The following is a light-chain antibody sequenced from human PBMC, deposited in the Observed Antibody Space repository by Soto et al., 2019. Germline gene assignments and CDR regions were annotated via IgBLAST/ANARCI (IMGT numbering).Light chain of an antibody. Sequence: DIQMTQSPSSLSASVGDRVTITCRTSQRISNFLSFYQQKPGRAPKLLVYAASSLQSGVPSRFSGSRSGTDFIPTISSLQAEDFATYYCQQSYSTLWTFGQGTKVDIK. V-gene: IGKV1-39*01. CDR2: AAS. CDR1: QRISNF. CDR3: QQSYSTLWT. J-gene: IGKJ1*01.